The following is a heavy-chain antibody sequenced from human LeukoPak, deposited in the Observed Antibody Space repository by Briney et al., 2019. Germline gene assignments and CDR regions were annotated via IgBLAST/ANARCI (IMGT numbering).Heavy chain of an antibody. CDR2: IGTAGDT. J-gene: IGHJ3*02. D-gene: IGHD6-19*01. V-gene: IGHV3-13*01. Sequence: PGGSLRLSCAASGFTFSSYDMHWVRQATGKGLEWVSAIGTAGDTYYPGSVKGRFTISRENAKNPLYLQMNSLRAGDTAVYYCARESSGRWADAFDIWGQGTMVTVSS. CDR3: ARESSGRWADAFDI. CDR1: GFTFSSYD.